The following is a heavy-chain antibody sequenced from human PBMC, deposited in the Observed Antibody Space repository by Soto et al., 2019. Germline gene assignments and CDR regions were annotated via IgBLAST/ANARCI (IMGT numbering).Heavy chain of an antibody. CDR3: ALIEIRWANCYGMHV. CDR1: GHSFTSYW. V-gene: IGHV5-51*01. J-gene: IGHJ6*02. D-gene: IGHD1-26*01. CDR2: IYPGDSDT. Sequence: PGESLKISCKGSGHSFTSYWIGWVRQMPGKGLEWMGIIYPGDSDTRYSPSFQGQVTISADKSISTAYLQWSSLKASDTAMYYCALIEIRWANCYGMHVSDQGTMRTVSS.